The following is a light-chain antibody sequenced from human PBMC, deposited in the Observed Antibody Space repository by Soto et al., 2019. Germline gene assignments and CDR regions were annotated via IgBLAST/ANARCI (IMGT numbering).Light chain of an antibody. CDR1: SSDVGGYNY. Sequence: QSLLTQPASVSGSAGQSITISCTGTSSDVGGYNYVSWYQHHPGKAPKLMIYEVSSRPSGVSYRFSGSKSGYTASLTISGLQAEDEADYYCSSYTSTSTLLIFGTGTKVTV. J-gene: IGLJ1*01. V-gene: IGLV2-14*01. CDR2: EVS. CDR3: SSYTSTSTLLI.